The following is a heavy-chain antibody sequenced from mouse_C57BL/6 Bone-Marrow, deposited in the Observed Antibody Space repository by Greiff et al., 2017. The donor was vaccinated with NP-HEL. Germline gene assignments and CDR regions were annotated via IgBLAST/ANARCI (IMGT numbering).Heavy chain of an antibody. Sequence: VHLVESGAELVRPGASVKLSCKASGYTFTDYYINWVKQRPGQGLEWIARIYPGSGNTYYNEKFKGKATLTAEKSSSTAYMQLSSLTSEDSAVYFCASPSNYGAMDYWGQGTSVTVSS. CDR1: GYTFTDYY. V-gene: IGHV1-76*01. D-gene: IGHD2-5*01. CDR2: IYPGSGNT. J-gene: IGHJ4*01. CDR3: ASPSNYGAMDY.